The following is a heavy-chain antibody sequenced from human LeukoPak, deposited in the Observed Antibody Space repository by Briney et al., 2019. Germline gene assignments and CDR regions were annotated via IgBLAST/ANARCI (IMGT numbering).Heavy chain of an antibody. CDR3: ARDSGYSNGWYPIDY. CDR1: GGSISSYY. CDR2: IYYSGST. J-gene: IGHJ4*02. Sequence: SSETLSLTRTVSGGSISSYYWSWIRQPPAKGLEWIGYIYYSGSTNYNPSLKSRVTISVDSSKLQFSLNLRSVTAADTAVYYCARDSGYSNGWYPIDYWGQGTLVTVSS. V-gene: IGHV4-59*01. D-gene: IGHD6-19*01.